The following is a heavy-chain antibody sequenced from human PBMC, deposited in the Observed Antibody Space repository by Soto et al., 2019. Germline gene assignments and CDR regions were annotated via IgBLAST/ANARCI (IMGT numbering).Heavy chain of an antibody. CDR3: ARAGNWGVGQELYWFDP. CDR1: GGSISSYY. J-gene: IGHJ5*02. D-gene: IGHD7-27*01. Sequence: PSETLSLTCTVSGGSISSYYWSWIRQPAGKGLEWIGRIYTSGSTNYNPSLKSRVTMSVDTSKNQFSLKLSSVTAADTAVYYCARAGNWGVGQELYWFDPWGQGTLGTVSP. V-gene: IGHV4-4*07. CDR2: IYTSGST.